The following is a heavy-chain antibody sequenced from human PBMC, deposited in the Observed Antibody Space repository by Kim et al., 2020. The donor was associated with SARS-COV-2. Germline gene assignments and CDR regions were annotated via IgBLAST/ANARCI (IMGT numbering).Heavy chain of an antibody. D-gene: IGHD3-10*01. J-gene: IGHJ6*02. CDR2: INHSGSI. V-gene: IGHV4-34*01. CDR1: GGSCSGYH. CDR3: ARGRSGVVPSTILGIGPHYDYFIMDV. Sequence: SETLSLTCAGYGGSCSGYHWSGIRQPPGKGLEWIEEINHSGSINYNPSLKSRVTIAIATSKNQFSLKRTSVTAADTGFYFCARGRSGVVPSTILGIGPHYDYFIMDVWGHGTKVTVSS.